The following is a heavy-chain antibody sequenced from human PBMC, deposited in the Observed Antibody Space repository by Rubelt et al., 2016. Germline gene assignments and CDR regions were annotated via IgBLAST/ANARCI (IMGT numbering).Heavy chain of an antibody. Sequence: QVQLVQSGAEVKKPGASVKVSCKASGYTFTSYGISWVRQAPGQGLEWMGWISAYNDNTNYAQKLQGRVTMHTDTSTSTAYMELRSLRSDDTAVYYCARDVGGNSVLYYFDYWGQGTLVTVSS. D-gene: IGHD4-23*01. V-gene: IGHV1-18*01. CDR3: ARDVGGNSVLYYFDY. J-gene: IGHJ4*02. CDR2: ISAYNDNT. CDR1: GYTFTSYG.